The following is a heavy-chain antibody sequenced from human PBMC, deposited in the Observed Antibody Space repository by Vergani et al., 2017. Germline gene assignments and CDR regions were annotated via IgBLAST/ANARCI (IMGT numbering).Heavy chain of an antibody. CDR1: GFPFSSYP. D-gene: IGHD6-13*01. V-gene: IGHV3-23*01. CDR2: ISGSGGST. J-gene: IGHJ4*02. CDR3: AKAWGQLVFYFDY. Sequence: EVQLLESGGGLVQPGGSLRLSCAASGFPFSSYPFSWLRPAPGKGLDWVSAISGSGGSTYYADSVKGRFTISRDNSKNKLYLQMNSLRAEDTAVYYCAKAWGQLVFYFDYWGQGTLVTVSS.